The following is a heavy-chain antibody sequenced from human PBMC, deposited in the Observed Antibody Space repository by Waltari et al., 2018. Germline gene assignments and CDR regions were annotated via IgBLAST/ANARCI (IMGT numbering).Heavy chain of an antibody. CDR3: ALDTGALWMDV. CDR2: INPSGGST. J-gene: IGHJ6*02. D-gene: IGHD2-21*01. V-gene: IGHV1-46*01. Sequence: QVQLVQSGAEVKKPGASVKTSCKTSEYTFTSSYIHWVRQPPGQGLEWMGIINPSGGSTIYAQKFQGRVTMTRDTSTSTVYMELSSLRSEDTAVYYCALDTGALWMDVWGQGTTVTVSS. CDR1: EYTFTSSY.